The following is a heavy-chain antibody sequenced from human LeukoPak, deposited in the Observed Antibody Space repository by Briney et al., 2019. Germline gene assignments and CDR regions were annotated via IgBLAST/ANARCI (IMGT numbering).Heavy chain of an antibody. Sequence: SVKVSCKASGGTFSSYAISWVRQAPGQGLEWMGGIIPIFGTANYAQKFQGRVTITADESTSTAYMELSSLRSEDTAVYYCARRMGALDAFDIWGQGTMVTVSS. CDR2: IIPIFGTA. CDR3: ARRMGALDAFDI. D-gene: IGHD1-26*01. J-gene: IGHJ3*02. CDR1: GGTFSSYA. V-gene: IGHV1-69*01.